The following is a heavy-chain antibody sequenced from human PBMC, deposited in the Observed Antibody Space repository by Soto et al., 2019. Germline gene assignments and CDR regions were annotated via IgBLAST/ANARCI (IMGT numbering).Heavy chain of an antibody. CDR3: AKDLGHVDTDMVTILADY. Sequence: PGGSLRLSCAASGFTFSSYGMHWVRQAPGKGLEWVAVISYDGSNKYYADSVKGRFTISKDNSKNTLYLQMNSLRAEDTAVYYCAKDLGHVDTDMVTILADYWGQGT. J-gene: IGHJ4*02. CDR2: ISYDGSNK. V-gene: IGHV3-30*18. CDR1: GFTFSSYG. D-gene: IGHD5-18*01.